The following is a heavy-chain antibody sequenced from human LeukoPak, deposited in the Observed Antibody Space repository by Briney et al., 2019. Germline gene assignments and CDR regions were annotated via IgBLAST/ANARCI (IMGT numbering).Heavy chain of an antibody. Sequence: ASVKVSCKASGYSFTDYYMHWVRQAPGQGLEWMGWINLNNGDIKSAQKFQGRVTMTRDTSITTVYMEVSWLTSDDTAIYYCARADRLHGGPYLIGPWGQGTLVTVAS. J-gene: IGHJ5*02. CDR1: GYSFTDYY. CDR2: INLNNGDI. D-gene: IGHD2-21*01. CDR3: ARADRLHGGPYLIGP. V-gene: IGHV1-2*02.